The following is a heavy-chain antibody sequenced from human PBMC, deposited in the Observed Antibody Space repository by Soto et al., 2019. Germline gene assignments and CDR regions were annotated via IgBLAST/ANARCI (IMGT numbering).Heavy chain of an antibody. V-gene: IGHV1-3*01. Sequence: ASVKVSCKASGYSFPSYAMHWVRQAPGQRLEWMGWINAGNGNTKYSQKFQGRVTITRDTSASTAYMELSSLRSEDTAVYYCARGYFEWLPRVHDAFDIWGQGTMVTVSS. CDR2: INAGNGNT. D-gene: IGHD3-9*01. CDR3: ARGYFEWLPRVHDAFDI. CDR1: GYSFPSYA. J-gene: IGHJ3*02.